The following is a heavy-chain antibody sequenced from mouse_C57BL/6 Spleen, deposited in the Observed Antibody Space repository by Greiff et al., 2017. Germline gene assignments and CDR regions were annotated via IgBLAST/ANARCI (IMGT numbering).Heavy chain of an antibody. V-gene: IGHV1-26*01. J-gene: IGHJ2*01. Sequence: EVQLQQSGPELVKPGASVKISCKASGYTFTDYYMNWVKQSHGKSLEWIGDINPNNGGTSYNQKFKGKATLTVDKSSSTAYMELRSLTSEDSAVYYCASRSLYYYGSYFDYWGQGTTLTVSS. CDR3: ASRSLYYYGSYFDY. CDR1: GYTFTDYY. D-gene: IGHD1-1*01. CDR2: INPNNGGT.